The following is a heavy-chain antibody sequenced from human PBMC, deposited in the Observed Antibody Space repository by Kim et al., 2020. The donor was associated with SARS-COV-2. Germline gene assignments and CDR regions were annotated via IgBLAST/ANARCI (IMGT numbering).Heavy chain of an antibody. J-gene: IGHJ6*03. D-gene: IGHD3-22*01. CDR3: ARGNYYDSSGYYPYYYYYMDV. CDR1: GGSFSGYY. Sequence: SETLSLTCAVYGGSFSGYYWSWIRQPPGKGLEWIGEINHSGSTNYNPSLKSRVTISVDTSKNQFSLKLSSVTAADTAVYYCARGNYYDSSGYYPYYYYYMDVWGKGTTVTVSS. CDR2: INHSGST. V-gene: IGHV4-34*01.